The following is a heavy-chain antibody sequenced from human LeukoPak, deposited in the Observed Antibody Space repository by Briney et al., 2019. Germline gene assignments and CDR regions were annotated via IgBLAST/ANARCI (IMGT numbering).Heavy chain of an antibody. Sequence: TPGGSLRLFCAASGFTFSSYTLIWVRQAPGKGLEWVSCISSSSSYKEYADSVKGRFTISRDNAKNSLFLQMNSLRAEDTAVYYCASGRGYWGQGTRVTVSS. V-gene: IGHV3-21*01. CDR2: ISSSSSYK. CDR3: ASGRGY. D-gene: IGHD3-10*01. J-gene: IGHJ4*02. CDR1: GFTFSSYT.